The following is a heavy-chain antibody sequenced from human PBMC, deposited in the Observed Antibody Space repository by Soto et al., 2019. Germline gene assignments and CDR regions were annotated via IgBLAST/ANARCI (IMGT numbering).Heavy chain of an antibody. CDR3: ARGDATKIVVTTYYAMDV. J-gene: IGHJ6*02. V-gene: IGHV1-69*12. CDR2: IIPVFGTA. CDR1: GGSLSNYG. Sequence: QVQLVQSGAEVKKPGSSVKVSCKASGGSLSNYGISWVRQAPGQGLEWMGGIIPVFGTANYAQKFQGGVTITADESTNIVYMDVTSLRSEDTAVYYCARGDATKIVVTTYYAMDVWGQGTTLTVSS. D-gene: IGHD4-17*01.